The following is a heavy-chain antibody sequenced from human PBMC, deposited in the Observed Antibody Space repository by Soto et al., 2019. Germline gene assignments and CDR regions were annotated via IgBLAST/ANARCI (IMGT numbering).Heavy chain of an antibody. V-gene: IGHV3-9*01. D-gene: IGHD3-22*01. CDR2: ISWNSGSM. Sequence: EMQVVESGGGLVQPGRSLRLSCAASGFTFDDYAMHWVRQAPGKGLEWVSGISWNSGSMGYGDSVKGRFTISRDNAKNSLYLQMNSLRAEDTALYYCAKALGGGYLYNAGYFHLWGQGTLVTVSS. J-gene: IGHJ1*01. CDR1: GFTFDDYA. CDR3: AKALGGGYLYNAGYFHL.